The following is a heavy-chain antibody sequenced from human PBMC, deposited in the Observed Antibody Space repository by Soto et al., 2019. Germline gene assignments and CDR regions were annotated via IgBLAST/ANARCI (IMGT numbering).Heavy chain of an antibody. CDR3: ARAFVPNYPYYRLDV. J-gene: IGHJ6*02. CDR1: DDSISTYY. Sequence: SETLSLTCTVSDDSISTYYWNWIRQPPGKGLEWIGYIHHNGNTNSSPSLKSRVTISIDTSQNQVSLKLIAVTAADTAVYYCARAFVPNYPYYRLDVWGQGTTVTVSS. CDR2: IHHNGNT. D-gene: IGHD2-21*01. V-gene: IGHV4-59*01.